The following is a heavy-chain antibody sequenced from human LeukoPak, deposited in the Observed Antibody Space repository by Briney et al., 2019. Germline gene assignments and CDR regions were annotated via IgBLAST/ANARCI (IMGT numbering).Heavy chain of an antibody. J-gene: IGHJ6*03. CDR3: ARDALYYDSSGYLGAYYYYMDV. D-gene: IGHD3-22*01. Sequence: GGSLRLSCAASGFTFSDYWMHWVRQAPGKGLVWVSGINTDGRRTIYADSVKGRFTISRDNAKNSLYLQMNSLRAEDTAVYYCARDALYYDSSGYLGAYYYYMDVWGKGTTVTVSS. CDR1: GFTFSDYW. V-gene: IGHV3-74*01. CDR2: INTDGRRT.